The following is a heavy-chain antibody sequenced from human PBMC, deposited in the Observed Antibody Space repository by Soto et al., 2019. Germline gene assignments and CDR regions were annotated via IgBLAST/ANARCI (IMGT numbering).Heavy chain of an antibody. J-gene: IGHJ4*02. CDR1: GGSITSGGYY. CDR3: ARGAPVVNDY. CDR2: IYYSGFT. V-gene: IGHV4-31*02. Sequence: SETLSLTCTVSGGSITSGGYYWSWIRQHPGKGLEWIGYIYYSGFTYYNPSLKSRVTISVDTSKNQFSLKLSSVTAADTAVYYCARGAPVVNDYWGQGTLVTVSS. D-gene: IGHD3-22*01.